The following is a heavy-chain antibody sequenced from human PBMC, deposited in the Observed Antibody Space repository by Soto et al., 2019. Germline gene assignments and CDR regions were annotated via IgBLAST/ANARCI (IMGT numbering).Heavy chain of an antibody. Sequence: QVQLQESGPGLVKPSQTLSLTCTVSGASISNGGYYWSWIRRHPGKGLEFIGYIYNTGGTTYNPSLRSRITISLDTYENLFALRLRSVTAAGTAMYYCARGNYDASYGYRDGPYYFDYWGQGALVTVSS. CDR3: ARGNYDASYGYRDGPYYFDY. D-gene: IGHD3-16*01. CDR2: IYNTGGT. V-gene: IGHV4-31*03. CDR1: GASISNGGYY. J-gene: IGHJ4*02.